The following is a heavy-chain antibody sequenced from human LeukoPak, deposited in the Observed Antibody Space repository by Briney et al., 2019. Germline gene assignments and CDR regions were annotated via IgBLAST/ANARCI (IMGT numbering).Heavy chain of an antibody. J-gene: IGHJ4*02. CDR2: IYYSGST. CDR1: GGSISSHY. V-gene: IGHV4-59*11. D-gene: IGHD6-19*01. CDR3: ARATYSSGWGTSDY. Sequence: PSETLSLTCTVSGGSISSHYWSWIRQPPGKGLEWIGYIYYSGSTNYNPSLKSRVTISVDTSKNQFSLKLTSVTAADTAVYYCARATYSSGWGTSDYWGQGTLVTVSS.